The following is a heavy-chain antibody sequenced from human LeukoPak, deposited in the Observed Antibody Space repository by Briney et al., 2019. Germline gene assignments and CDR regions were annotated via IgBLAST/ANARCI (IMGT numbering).Heavy chain of an antibody. CDR3: ARAQLRSLWFGELLSWFDP. CDR2: INPNSGGT. J-gene: IGHJ5*02. D-gene: IGHD3-10*01. Sequence: GASVKVSCKASGYTFTGYYMHWVRQAPGQGLEWLGWINPNSGGTNYAQKFQGRVTMTRDTSISTAYMELSRLRSDDTAVYYCARAQLRSLWFGELLSWFDPWGQGTLVTVSS. V-gene: IGHV1-2*02. CDR1: GYTFTGYY.